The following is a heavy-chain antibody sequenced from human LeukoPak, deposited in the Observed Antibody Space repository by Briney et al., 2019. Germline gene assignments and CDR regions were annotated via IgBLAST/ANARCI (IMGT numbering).Heavy chain of an antibody. V-gene: IGHV4-59*04. CDR1: GGSFSSYY. CDR3: ATQILLCHYY. J-gene: IGHJ4*02. Sequence: ASETLSLTCAVYGGSFSSYYWGWIRQPPGKGLEWIGTIFYSGSTYYNPSLKSRVTISVDPSKNQFSLNLSSVTAADTAVYYCATQILLCHYYWGQGTLVTVSS. D-gene: IGHD2/OR15-2a*01. CDR2: IFYSGST.